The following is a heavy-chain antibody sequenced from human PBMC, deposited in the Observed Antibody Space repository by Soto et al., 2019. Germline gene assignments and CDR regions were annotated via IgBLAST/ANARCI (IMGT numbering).Heavy chain of an antibody. CDR2: IYYSGST. V-gene: IGHV4-39*01. Sequence: SETLSLTCTVSDGSISSSSYYWGWIRQPPGKGLEWIGSIYYSGSTYYNPSLKSRVTISVDTSKNQFSLKLSSVTAADTAVYYCARIENDSSGYYYSYNWFDPWGQGTLVTVS. D-gene: IGHD3-22*01. J-gene: IGHJ5*02. CDR3: ARIENDSSGYYYSYNWFDP. CDR1: DGSISSSSYY.